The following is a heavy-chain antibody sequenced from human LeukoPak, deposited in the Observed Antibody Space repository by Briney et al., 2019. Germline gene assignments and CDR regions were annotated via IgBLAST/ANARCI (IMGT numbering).Heavy chain of an antibody. CDR2: ISSSGSTI. Sequence: PGGSLRLSCAASGFTFSSYEMNWVRQAPGKGLEWVSYISSSGSTIYYADSVKGRFTISRDNAKNSLYLQMNSLRAEDTAVYYCARDRYDFWSGYPAVRRGYYYGMDVWGQGTTVTVSS. J-gene: IGHJ6*02. CDR3: ARDRYDFWSGYPAVRRGYYYGMDV. V-gene: IGHV3-48*03. D-gene: IGHD3-3*01. CDR1: GFTFSSYE.